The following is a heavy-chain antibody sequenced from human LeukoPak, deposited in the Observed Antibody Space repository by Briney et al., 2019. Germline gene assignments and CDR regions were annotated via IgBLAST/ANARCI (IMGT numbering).Heavy chain of an antibody. Sequence: GGSLRLSCAAFGFTFSSYSLNWVRKAPGKGLEGVSSISSSTSYIYYAAPVKGRFTISRDNAKNSLYLQMNSLRDEDTAVYYCARDYDGYYDFWSGPVDYWGQGTLVAVSS. CDR2: ISSSTSYI. CDR1: GFTFSSYS. V-gene: IGHV3-21*01. D-gene: IGHD3-3*01. J-gene: IGHJ4*02. CDR3: ARDYDGYYDFWSGPVDY.